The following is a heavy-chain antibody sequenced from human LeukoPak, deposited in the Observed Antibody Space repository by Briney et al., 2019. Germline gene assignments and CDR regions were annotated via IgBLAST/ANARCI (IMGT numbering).Heavy chain of an antibody. J-gene: IGHJ3*02. CDR3: AAYGSYWAFDI. V-gene: IGHV1-46*01. D-gene: IGHD1-26*01. Sequence: ASVKVSCKASGYTFTSYYMHWVRQAPGQGLEWMGIINPSGGSTNYAQKFQERVTITRDMSTSTAYLELSSLRSEDTAVYYCAAYGSYWAFDIWGQGTMVTVSS. CDR1: GYTFTSYY. CDR2: INPSGGST.